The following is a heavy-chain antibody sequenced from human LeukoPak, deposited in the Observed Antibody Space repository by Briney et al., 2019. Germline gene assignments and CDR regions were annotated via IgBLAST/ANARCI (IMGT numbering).Heavy chain of an antibody. J-gene: IGHJ4*02. V-gene: IGHV4-34*01. CDR2: INHSGST. D-gene: IGHD1-26*01. Sequence: SETLSLTCAVYGGSFSGYYWSWIRQPPGKGLEWIGEINHSGSTNYNPSLKSRVTISVDTSKNQFSLKLSSVTAADTAVYYCARDLLGWELHYFDYWGQGTLVTVSS. CDR3: ARDLLGWELHYFDY. CDR1: GGSFSGYY.